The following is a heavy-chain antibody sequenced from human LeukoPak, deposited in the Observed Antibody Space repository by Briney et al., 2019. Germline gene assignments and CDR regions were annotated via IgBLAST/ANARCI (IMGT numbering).Heavy chain of an antibody. Sequence: GGSLRLSCAASGFTFDDYAMPWVRQARGKGLEWVSGISWNSGSIGYADSVKGRFTISRDNAKNSLYLQMNSLRAEDTALYYCAKGEHLDYWGQGTLVTVSS. V-gene: IGHV3-9*01. CDR1: GFTFDDYA. D-gene: IGHD3-16*01. CDR3: AKGEHLDY. CDR2: ISWNSGSI. J-gene: IGHJ4*02.